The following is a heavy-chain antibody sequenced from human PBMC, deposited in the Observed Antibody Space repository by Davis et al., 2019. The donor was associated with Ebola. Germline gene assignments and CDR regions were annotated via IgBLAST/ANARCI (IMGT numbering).Heavy chain of an antibody. V-gene: IGHV3-53*01. Sequence: GESLKISCAASGFTFSSNYMSWVRQAPGKGLEWVSVIYSGGSTYYADSVKGRFTISRDNSKNTLYLQMNSLRAEDTAVYYCARGKMITFGGVIVMDYYYYGMDVWGQGTTVTVSS. CDR1: GFTFSSNY. CDR3: ARGKMITFGGVIVMDYYYYGMDV. D-gene: IGHD3-16*02. CDR2: IYSGGST. J-gene: IGHJ6*02.